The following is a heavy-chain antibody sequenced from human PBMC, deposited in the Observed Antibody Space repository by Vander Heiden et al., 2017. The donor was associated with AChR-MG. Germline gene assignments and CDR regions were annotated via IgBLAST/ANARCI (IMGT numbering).Heavy chain of an antibody. J-gene: IGHJ6*03. CDR1: GGTFSSYA. CDR2: IIPIFGTA. V-gene: IGHV1-69*06. D-gene: IGHD3-9*01. CDR3: ARDHDPRITISGYYFMDV. Sequence: QVQLVQSGAAVTRPACSVKGSCKASGGTFSSYAIRWGRQGPGQGLEWMGGIIPIFGTANCAQKFQGRVTITADKSTSTAYMELSRLRSEDTAVYYGARDHDPRITISGYYFMDVWGKGTTVTVSS.